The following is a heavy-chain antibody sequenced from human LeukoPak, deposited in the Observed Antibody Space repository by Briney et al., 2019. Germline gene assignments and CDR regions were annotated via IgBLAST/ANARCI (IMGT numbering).Heavy chain of an antibody. D-gene: IGHD2-21*02. J-gene: IGHJ4*02. V-gene: IGHV4-34*01. CDR2: INHSGST. CDR3: ASPKVTGGDYYFDY. Sequence: SETLSLTCAVYGGSFIGYYWSWIRQPPGKGLEWIGEINHSGSTNYNPSLKSRVTISVDTSKNQFSLKPSSVTAADTAVYYCASPKVTGGDYYFDYWGQGTLVTVSS. CDR1: GGSFIGYY.